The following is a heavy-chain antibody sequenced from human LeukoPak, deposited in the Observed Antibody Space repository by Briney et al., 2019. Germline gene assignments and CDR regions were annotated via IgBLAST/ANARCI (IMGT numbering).Heavy chain of an antibody. V-gene: IGHV4-34*01. J-gene: IGHJ6*03. CDR2: INHSGST. D-gene: IGHD5-18*01. CDR3: ARRLGPPPRYSYGYKGEAYYYYYYMDV. Sequence: SETLSLTCAVYGGSFSGYYWSWIRQPPGKGLEWIGEINHSGSTNYNPSLKSRVTISVDTSKNQFSLKLSSVTAADTAVYYCARRLGPPPRYSYGYKGEAYYYYYYMDVWGKGTTVTVSS. CDR1: GGSFSGYY.